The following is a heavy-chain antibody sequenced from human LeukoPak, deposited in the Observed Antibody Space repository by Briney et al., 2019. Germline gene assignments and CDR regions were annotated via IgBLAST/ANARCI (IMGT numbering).Heavy chain of an antibody. V-gene: IGHV3-21*01. CDR2: ISSSSSYI. Sequence: GGSLRLSCAASGFTFSIYSMNWVRQAPGKGLEWVSSISSSSSYIYYADSLKGRFTISRDNAKNSLYLQMNSLRAEDTAVYYCARDSSTTVTGAFDIWGQGTMVTVSS. CDR1: GFTFSIYS. CDR3: ARDSSTTVTGAFDI. D-gene: IGHD4-17*01. J-gene: IGHJ3*02.